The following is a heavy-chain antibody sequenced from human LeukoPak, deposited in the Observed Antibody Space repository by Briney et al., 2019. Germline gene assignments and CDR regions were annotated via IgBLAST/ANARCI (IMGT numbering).Heavy chain of an antibody. V-gene: IGHV2-70*04. CDR1: GFSLSTSGMR. J-gene: IGHJ5*02. D-gene: IGHD1-26*01. Sequence: SGPALVKPTQTLTLTCTFSGFSLSTSGMRVSWIRQPPGKALEWLARIDWDDDKFYSTSLKTRLTISKDTSKNQVVFTMTNMDPVDTATYYCARMGGSYHNWFDPWGQGTLVTVSS. CDR3: ARMGGSYHNWFDP. CDR2: IDWDDDK.